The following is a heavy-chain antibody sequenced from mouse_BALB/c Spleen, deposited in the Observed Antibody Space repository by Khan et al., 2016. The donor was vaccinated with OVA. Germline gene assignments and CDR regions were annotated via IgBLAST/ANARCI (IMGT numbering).Heavy chain of an antibody. CDR2: INPSSGYT. V-gene: IGHV1-4*01. J-gene: IGHJ3*01. Sequence: QVQLQQSGAELARPGASVKMSCKASGYTFTSYTMHWVKQRPGQGLEWIGYINPSSGYTNYNQKFKDKATLTADKSSSTAYMQLSSLTSADSAVLSRSSAAYDSPFAYWGQGTLVKVSA. CDR1: GYTFTSYT. CDR3: SSAAYDSPFAY. D-gene: IGHD2-4*01.